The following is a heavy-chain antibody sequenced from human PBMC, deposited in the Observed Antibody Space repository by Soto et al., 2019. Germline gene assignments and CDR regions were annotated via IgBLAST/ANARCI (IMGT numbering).Heavy chain of an antibody. CDR1: GGSISSGDYY. J-gene: IGHJ5*02. D-gene: IGHD7-27*01. Sequence: QVQLQESGPGLVKPSQTLSLTCSVSGGSISSGDYYWSWIRQHPGKGLEWIGYIYHSGSAYYNPSLTLRLKMSVDTSKNQFSLNLTSVTAADTAVYYCARDENRGYVWIDPWSPGTLVTVSS. V-gene: IGHV4-31*03. CDR2: IYHSGSA. CDR3: ARDENRGYVWIDP.